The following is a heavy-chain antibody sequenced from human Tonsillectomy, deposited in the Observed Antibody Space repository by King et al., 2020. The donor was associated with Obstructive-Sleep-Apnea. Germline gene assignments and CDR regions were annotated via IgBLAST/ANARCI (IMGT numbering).Heavy chain of an antibody. J-gene: IGHJ4*02. CDR3: AREDWLVPAY. CDR2: ISSSGSTI. V-gene: IGHV3-11*01. D-gene: IGHD6-19*01. CDR1: GFILSDYY. Sequence: VQLVESGGGLVKPGGSLRLSCAASGFILSDYYMSWIRQAPGKGLECLSYISSSGSTIYYADSVKGRFTISRDNTKNSLYLQMNSLRAEDTALYYCAREDWLVPAYWGQGTLVTVSS.